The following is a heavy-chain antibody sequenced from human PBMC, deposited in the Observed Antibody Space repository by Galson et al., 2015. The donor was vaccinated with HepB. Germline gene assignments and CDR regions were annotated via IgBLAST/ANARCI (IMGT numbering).Heavy chain of an antibody. D-gene: IGHD3-22*01. J-gene: IGHJ1*01. Sequence: SVKVSCKASGGTFSSYAISWVRQAPGQGLEWMGGIIPIFGTANYAQKFQGGVTITADESTSTAYMELGSLRSEDTAVYYCARAVDYYDSSVSYFQHWGQGTLVTVSS. CDR1: GGTFSSYA. V-gene: IGHV1-69*13. CDR2: IIPIFGTA. CDR3: ARAVDYYDSSVSYFQH.